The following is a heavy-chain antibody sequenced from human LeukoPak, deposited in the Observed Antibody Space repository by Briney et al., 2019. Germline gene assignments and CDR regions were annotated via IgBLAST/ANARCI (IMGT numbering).Heavy chain of an antibody. J-gene: IGHJ4*02. CDR1: GFTVSSNY. V-gene: IGHV3-23*01. Sequence: GGSLRLSCAASGFTVSSNYMSWVRQAPGKGLEWVSAISGSGGSTYYADSVKGRFTISRDNSKNTLYLQMNSLRAEDTAVYYCAPRSAAIDYWGQGTLVTVSS. CDR2: ISGSGGST. CDR3: APRSAAIDY. D-gene: IGHD2-2*01.